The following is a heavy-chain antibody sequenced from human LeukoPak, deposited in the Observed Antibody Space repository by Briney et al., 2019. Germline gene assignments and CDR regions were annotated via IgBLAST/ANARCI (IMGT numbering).Heavy chain of an antibody. CDR1: GYTFTSYG. CDR3: ARVVVPAAFSGWFDP. J-gene: IGHJ5*02. Sequence: GASVTVSCTASGYTFTSYGISWVRQAPGQGLEWMGWISVYNGNTNYAQKLQGGVTMTTDTATSTAYMEVRSLRSDDTAVYYCARVVVPAAFSGWFDPWGQGTLVTVSS. D-gene: IGHD2-2*01. CDR2: ISVYNGNT. V-gene: IGHV1-18*01.